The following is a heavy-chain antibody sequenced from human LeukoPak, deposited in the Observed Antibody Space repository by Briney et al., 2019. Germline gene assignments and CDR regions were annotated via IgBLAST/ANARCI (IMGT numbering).Heavy chain of an antibody. Sequence: ASVKVSCKASRYTFTGYYMHWVRQAPGQGLEWMGWINPNSGGTNYAQKFQGRVTMTRDTSISTAYMELSRLRSDDTAVYYCARDNFDSSGWGDYWGQGTLVTVSS. V-gene: IGHV1-2*02. D-gene: IGHD6-19*01. CDR1: RYTFTGYY. J-gene: IGHJ4*02. CDR3: ARDNFDSSGWGDY. CDR2: INPNSGGT.